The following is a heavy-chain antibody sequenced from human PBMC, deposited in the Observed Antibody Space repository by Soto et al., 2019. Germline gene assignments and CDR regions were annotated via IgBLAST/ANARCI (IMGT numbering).Heavy chain of an antibody. J-gene: IGHJ1*01. CDR3: AKPFLSSGYDYEYFQH. Sequence: PGGSLRLSCAASGFTFSSYAMSWVRQAPGKGLEWVSAISGSGGSTYYADSVKGRFTISRDNSKNTLYLQMNSLRAEDTAVYYCAKPFLSSGYDYEYFQHWGQGTLVTVSS. V-gene: IGHV3-23*01. D-gene: IGHD5-12*01. CDR2: ISGSGGST. CDR1: GFTFSSYA.